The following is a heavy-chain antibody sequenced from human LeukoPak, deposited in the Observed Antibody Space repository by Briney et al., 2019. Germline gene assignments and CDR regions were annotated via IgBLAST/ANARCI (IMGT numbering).Heavy chain of an antibody. J-gene: IGHJ4*02. CDR1: GFTFRTYE. CDR2: ISSSGSTI. D-gene: IGHD3-10*01. CDR3: ARDPMTSGEFDY. Sequence: GGSLRLSCAASGFTFRTYEMNWVRQAPGKGLEWLSYISSSGSTIYQADAVKGRFTISRDNAKNSLFLQMNSLRGEDTAVYYCARDPMTSGEFDYWGQGTVVTVSS. V-gene: IGHV3-48*03.